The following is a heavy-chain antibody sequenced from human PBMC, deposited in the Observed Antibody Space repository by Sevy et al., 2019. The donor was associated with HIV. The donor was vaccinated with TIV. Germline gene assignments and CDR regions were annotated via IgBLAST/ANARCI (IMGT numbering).Heavy chain of an antibody. CDR1: GDTFSSYG. J-gene: IGHJ4*02. D-gene: IGHD6-19*01. CDR3: ARGGGNGWYYFDY. V-gene: IGHV1-69*13. CDR2: IIPILGTV. Sequence: ASVKVSCKASGDTFSSYGISWVRQAPGQGLEWMGGIIPILGTVNYAQKFQGRVTITADGSTKTAYMELSSLRSEDTAVYYCARGGGNGWYYFDYWGQETLVTVSS.